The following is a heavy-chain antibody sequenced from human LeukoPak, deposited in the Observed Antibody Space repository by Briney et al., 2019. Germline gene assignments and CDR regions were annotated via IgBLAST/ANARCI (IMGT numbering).Heavy chain of an antibody. CDR3: AKRLSRGYFGKLIFDY. Sequence: GGSLRLSCAATGFTFSDFAMSWVRQSPGTGLEWVSSITTTAESTYYADSVKGRFTISRDNSGSTLHLQMNSLRIEDPAVYYCAKRLSRGYFGKLIFDYWGQGALVTVSS. D-gene: IGHD3-9*01. CDR2: ITTTAEST. CDR1: GFTFSDFA. J-gene: IGHJ4*02. V-gene: IGHV3-23*01.